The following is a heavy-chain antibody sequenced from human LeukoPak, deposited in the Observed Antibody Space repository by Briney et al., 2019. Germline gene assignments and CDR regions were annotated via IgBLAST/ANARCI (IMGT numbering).Heavy chain of an antibody. CDR3: ARNTGDHGDYFDY. CDR2: IYYSGST. V-gene: IGHV4-59*01. Sequence: SETLSLTCTVSGGSISSYYWSWIRQPPGKGLEWIGYIYYSGSTNYNPSLKSRVTISVDTSKNQFSLKLSSVTAADTAVYYCARNTGDHGDYFDYWGQGTLVTASS. D-gene: IGHD4-17*01. CDR1: GGSISSYY. J-gene: IGHJ4*02.